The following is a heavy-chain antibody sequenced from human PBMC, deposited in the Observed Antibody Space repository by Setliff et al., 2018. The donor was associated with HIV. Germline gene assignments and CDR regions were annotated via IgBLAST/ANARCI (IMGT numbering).Heavy chain of an antibody. Sequence: LRLSCAASGFTFSSYALHWVRQAPGKGLEYVSAISSNGGSTYYADSVKGRFTISRDNSKNTLYLQMGSLRAEDMAVYYCARVREMATIGGAFDIWGQGTMVTVS. V-gene: IGHV3-64*02. CDR2: ISSNGGST. CDR1: GFTFSSYA. D-gene: IGHD5-12*01. CDR3: ARVREMATIGGAFDI. J-gene: IGHJ3*02.